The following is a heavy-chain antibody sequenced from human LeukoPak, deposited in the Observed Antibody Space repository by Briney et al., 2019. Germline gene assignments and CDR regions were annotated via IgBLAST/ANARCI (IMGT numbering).Heavy chain of an antibody. Sequence: ASVKVSCKASGYTFTGYYMHWVRQAPGQGLEWMGWINPNSGGTNYAQRFQGRVTMTRDTSISTAYMELSRLRPDDTAVYYCARGKILGYCSSTSCYVAPSDYWGQGTLVTVSS. V-gene: IGHV1-2*02. D-gene: IGHD2-2*01. J-gene: IGHJ4*02. CDR3: ARGKILGYCSSTSCYVAPSDY. CDR2: INPNSGGT. CDR1: GYTFTGYY.